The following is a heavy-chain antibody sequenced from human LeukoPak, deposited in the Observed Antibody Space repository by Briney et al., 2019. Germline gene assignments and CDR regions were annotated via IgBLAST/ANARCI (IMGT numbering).Heavy chain of an antibody. CDR2: IYYSGTT. V-gene: IGHV4-39*01. Sequence: SETLSLTCTVSGGSIRTTSYYWSWIRRPPGKGLEWIGGIYYSGTTYYNPSLTSPFTMSVDTSKNQFSLKLSSVSAADTAVYYCARHARREALRHSAFDIWGQGTMVAVSS. D-gene: IGHD3-16*01. J-gene: IGHJ3*02. CDR3: ARHARREALRHSAFDI. CDR1: GGSIRTTSYY.